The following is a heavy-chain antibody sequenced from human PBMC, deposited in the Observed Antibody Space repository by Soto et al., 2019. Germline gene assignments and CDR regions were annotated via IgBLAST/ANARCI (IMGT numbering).Heavy chain of an antibody. Sequence: SVKVSCKASGGTFSSYAISWVRQAPGQGLEWMGGIIPIFGTANYAQKFQGRVTITADESTSTAYMELSSLRSEDTAVYYCASLAVQRYDFWSGYYSSYFDYSGQVTLVTVSS. J-gene: IGHJ4*02. CDR2: IIPIFGTA. CDR3: ASLAVQRYDFWSGYYSSYFDY. V-gene: IGHV1-69*13. D-gene: IGHD3-3*01. CDR1: GGTFSSYA.